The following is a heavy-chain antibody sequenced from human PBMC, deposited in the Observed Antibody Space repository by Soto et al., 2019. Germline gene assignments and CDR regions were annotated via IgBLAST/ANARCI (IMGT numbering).Heavy chain of an antibody. V-gene: IGHV4-34*01. CDR1: GGSFSGYY. Sequence: QVQLQQWGAGLLKPSETLSLTCAVYGGSFSGYYWSWIRQPPGKGLEWIGEINHRGYTTYNPSLKSRVTISVDTSKNQFSLKLSSVTAADTAVYYCAGVDIVTTNWFDPWGQGTPVTVSS. CDR2: INHRGYT. CDR3: AGVDIVTTNWFDP. D-gene: IGHD5-12*01. J-gene: IGHJ5*02.